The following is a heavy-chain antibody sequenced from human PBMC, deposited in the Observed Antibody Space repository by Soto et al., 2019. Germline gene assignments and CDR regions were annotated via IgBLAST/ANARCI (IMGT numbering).Heavy chain of an antibody. CDR3: AKFLRGLRYFAWLEGPYGMDV. V-gene: IGHV3-23*01. Sequence: GSLRLSCAASGFTFSSYAMSWVRQAPGKGLEWVSAISGSGGSTYYADSVKGRFTISRDNSKNTLYLQMNSLRAEDTAVYYCAKFLRGLRYFAWLEGPYGMDVWGQGTTVTVSS. CDR1: GFTFSSYA. J-gene: IGHJ6*02. CDR2: ISGSGGST. D-gene: IGHD3-9*01.